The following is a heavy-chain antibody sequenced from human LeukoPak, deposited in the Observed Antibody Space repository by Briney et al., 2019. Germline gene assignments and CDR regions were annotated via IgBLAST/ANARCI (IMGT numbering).Heavy chain of an antibody. D-gene: IGHD1-14*01. Sequence: SETLSLTCSVSGGSFSSDSYFWNWVRQPPGKGLEWIGYIYSGGSTNYNRSLKSRVTISLDTSKNQFSLKLSSVTAADTAVYYCAGLAPHRPLDYWGQGTPVTVSS. J-gene: IGHJ4*02. V-gene: IGHV4-61*01. CDR3: AGLAPHRPLDY. CDR1: GGSFSSDSYF. CDR2: IYSGGST.